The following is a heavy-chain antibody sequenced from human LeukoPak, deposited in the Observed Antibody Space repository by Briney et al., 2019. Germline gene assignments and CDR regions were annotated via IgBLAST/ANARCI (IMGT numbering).Heavy chain of an antibody. CDR1: GGSISSSNW. CDR3: ARDGRGWFSLYYGMDV. D-gene: IGHD6-19*01. Sequence: SETLSLTCAVSGGSISSSNWWSWVRQPPGKGLGWIGEIYHSGSTNYNPSLKSRVTISVDKSKNQFSLKLSSVTAADTAVYYCARDGRGWFSLYYGMDVWGQGTTVTVSS. V-gene: IGHV4-4*02. J-gene: IGHJ6*02. CDR2: IYHSGST.